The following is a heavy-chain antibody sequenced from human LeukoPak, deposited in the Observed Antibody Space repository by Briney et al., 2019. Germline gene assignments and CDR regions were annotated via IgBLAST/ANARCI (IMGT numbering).Heavy chain of an antibody. Sequence: AGSVKVSCKGAGYSFTSYGISWVRQAPGQGLEWMGWISAYNGNTNYTQKLEGRVTMTTDTSTSTAYMELRTLRSDDTAVYYCSREGPYGMDVWGQGTTVTVSS. J-gene: IGHJ6*02. CDR1: GYSFTSYG. CDR2: ISAYNGNT. V-gene: IGHV1-18*01. CDR3: SREGPYGMDV.